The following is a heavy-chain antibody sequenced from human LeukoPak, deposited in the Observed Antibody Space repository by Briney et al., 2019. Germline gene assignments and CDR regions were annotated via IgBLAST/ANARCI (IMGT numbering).Heavy chain of an antibody. V-gene: IGHV4-39*01. Sequence: SETLSLTCNVSGGSIIARTYYWGWIRRPPGKGLEWLGTISDTGSTYYNPSLKSRVTMSVDTSKNQFSLKLSSVTAADTAVYYCARHYGPWGQGTLVTVSS. J-gene: IGHJ5*02. D-gene: IGHD3-16*01. CDR3: ARHYGP. CDR2: ISDTGST. CDR1: GGSIIARTYY.